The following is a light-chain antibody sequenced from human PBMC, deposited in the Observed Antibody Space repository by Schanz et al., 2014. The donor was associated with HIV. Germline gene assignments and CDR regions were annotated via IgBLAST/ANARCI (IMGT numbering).Light chain of an antibody. CDR2: EGN. J-gene: IGLJ2*01. Sequence: QSALTQPASVSGSPGQSITISCTGTSNDVGNYNLVSWYQQRPGKAPKLMIYEGNKRPSGVSNRFSGSKSGNTASLTISGLQAEDEADYYCSSYTSSSTVVFGGGTKLTVL. CDR1: SNDVGNYNL. CDR3: SSYTSSSTVV. V-gene: IGLV2-14*02.